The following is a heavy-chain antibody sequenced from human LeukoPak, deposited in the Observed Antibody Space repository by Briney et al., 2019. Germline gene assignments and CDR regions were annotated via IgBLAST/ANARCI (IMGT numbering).Heavy chain of an antibody. V-gene: IGHV3-21*01. J-gene: IGHJ4*02. CDR3: ARDGGYYDSSGYFAREPFDY. CDR2: ISSSSSYI. CDR1: GFTLSSYS. D-gene: IGHD3-22*01. Sequence: GGSLRLSCAASGFTLSSYSMNWVRQAPGKGLEWVSSISSSSSYIYYADSVKGRFTISRDNAKNSLYLQMNSLRAEDTAVYYCARDGGYYDSSGYFAREPFDYWGQGTLVTVSS.